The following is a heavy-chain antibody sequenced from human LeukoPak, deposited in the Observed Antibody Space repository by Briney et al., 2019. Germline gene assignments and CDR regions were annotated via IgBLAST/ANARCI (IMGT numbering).Heavy chain of an antibody. Sequence: GGSLRLSCTASGFTFGDYAMSWVRQAPGKGLEWVGFIRSKAYGGATEYAASVKGRFTISRDDSKSIAYLQMNSLKTEDTAVYYCTSQPNLSYYYDSSGYSPHDYWGQGTLVTVSS. J-gene: IGHJ4*02. CDR1: GFTFGDYA. V-gene: IGHV3-49*04. CDR2: IRSKAYGGAT. CDR3: TSQPNLSYYYDSSGYSPHDY. D-gene: IGHD3-22*01.